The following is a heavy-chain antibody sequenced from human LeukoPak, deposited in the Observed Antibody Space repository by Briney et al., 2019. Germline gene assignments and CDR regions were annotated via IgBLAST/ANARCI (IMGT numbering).Heavy chain of an antibody. CDR1: GGTFSSYA. V-gene: IGHV1-69*13. D-gene: IGHD3-3*01. Sequence: SVKVSCKASGGTFSSYAISWVRQAPGQGLELMGGIIPIFGTANYAQKFQGRVTITADDSTSTAYMELSSLRSEDTAVYYCARADITIFGVVISLAFDIWGQGTMVTVSS. CDR2: IIPIFGTA. J-gene: IGHJ3*02. CDR3: ARADITIFGVVISLAFDI.